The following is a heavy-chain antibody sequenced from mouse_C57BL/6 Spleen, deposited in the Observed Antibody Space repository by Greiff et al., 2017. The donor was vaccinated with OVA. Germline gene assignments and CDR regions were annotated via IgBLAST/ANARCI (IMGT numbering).Heavy chain of an antibody. Sequence: VQLKQSGPELVKPGASVKISCKASGYSFTGYYMNWVKQSPEKSLEWIGEINPSTGGTTYNQKFKAKATLTVDKSSSTAYMQLKSLTSEDSAVYYCARREAMDYWGQGTSVTVSS. CDR1: GYSFTGYY. V-gene: IGHV1-42*01. CDR2: INPSTGGT. J-gene: IGHJ4*01. CDR3: ARREAMDY.